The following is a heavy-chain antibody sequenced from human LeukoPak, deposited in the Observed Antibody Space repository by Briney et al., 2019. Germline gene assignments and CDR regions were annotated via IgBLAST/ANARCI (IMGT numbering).Heavy chain of an antibody. V-gene: IGHV3-23*01. Sequence: PGGSLRLSCAASGFAFSSYAMSWVRQAQGKGLEWVSAISGSGGSTYYADSVKGRFTISRDNAKNRLYMQMNSLRAEDTAVYYRAKGTWMQQKTTGAFDIWGQGTMVTVSS. CDR3: AKGTWMQQKTTGAFDI. D-gene: IGHD5-18*01. CDR2: ISGSGGST. CDR1: GFAFSSYA. J-gene: IGHJ3*02.